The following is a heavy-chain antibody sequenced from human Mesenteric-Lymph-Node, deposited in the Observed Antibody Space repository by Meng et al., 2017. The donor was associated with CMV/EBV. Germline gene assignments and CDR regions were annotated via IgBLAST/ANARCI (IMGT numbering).Heavy chain of an antibody. V-gene: IGHV1-8*01. CDR2: MSPKSGNT. CDR3: ERERGGGLDK. CDR1: GYIFSTYD. J-gene: IGHJ4*02. Sequence: SVNVSCKASGYIFSTYDMNWVRQATGQGLEWLGWMSPKSGNTGYAQKFQGRVAMTRNISISTAYLELSSLTSEDTAVYYCERERGGGLDKWGKGTMVTVSS. D-gene: IGHD3-16*01.